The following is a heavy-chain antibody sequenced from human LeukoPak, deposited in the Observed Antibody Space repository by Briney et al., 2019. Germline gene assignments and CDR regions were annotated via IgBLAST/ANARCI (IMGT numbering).Heavy chain of an antibody. D-gene: IGHD3-22*01. Sequence: ASVKVSCKASGGTFSSYAISWVRQAPGQGLEWMGGIIPIFGTADYAQKFQGRVTITADESTSTAYMELSSLRSEDTAVYYCARAWPRNKNRAMIGTFDPWGQGTLVTVSS. CDR2: IIPIFGTA. V-gene: IGHV1-69*13. J-gene: IGHJ5*02. CDR3: ARAWPRNKNRAMIGTFDP. CDR1: GGTFSSYA.